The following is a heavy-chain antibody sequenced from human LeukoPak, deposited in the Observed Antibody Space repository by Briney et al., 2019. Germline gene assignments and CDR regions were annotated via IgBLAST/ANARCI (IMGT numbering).Heavy chain of an antibody. CDR1: GFTFSSYS. J-gene: IGHJ5*02. CDR3: ARGVRASTGNYWFDP. V-gene: IGHV3-48*02. D-gene: IGHD3-9*01. CDR2: ISSGSSTI. Sequence: GSLRLSCAASGFTFSSYSMNWVRQAPGKGLGWISYISSGSSTIHYADSVKGRFTISRDNAENSLYLQMNSLRDEDTAVYYCARGVRASTGNYWFDPWGQGTLVTVSS.